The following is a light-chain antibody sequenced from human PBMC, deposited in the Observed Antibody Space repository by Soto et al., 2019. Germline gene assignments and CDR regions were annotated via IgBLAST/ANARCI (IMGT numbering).Light chain of an antibody. V-gene: IGLV2-14*01. CDR2: EVT. J-gene: IGLJ1*01. CDR1: SSDVGGYNY. CDR3: ISYTGKSASYV. Sequence: QSALAQPASVSGSPGQSITISCTGTSSDVGGYNYVAWYQQHPGKAPKLIIYEVTNRPSGVSYRFSASKSGNTASPTISGLQSEDEADYYCISYTGKSASYVFGTGTKVTVL.